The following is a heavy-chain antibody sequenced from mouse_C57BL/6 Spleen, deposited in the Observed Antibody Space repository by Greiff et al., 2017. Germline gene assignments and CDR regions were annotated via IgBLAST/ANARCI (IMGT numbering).Heavy chain of an antibody. Sequence: EVKLMESGEGLVKPGGSLKLSCAASGFTFSSYAMSWVRQTPEKRLEWVAYISSGGDYIYYADTVKGRFTISRDNARNTLYLQMGSLKSEDTAMDYCTGDSLYDGSPYWGQGTLVTVSA. V-gene: IGHV5-9-1*02. J-gene: IGHJ3*01. CDR3: TGDSLYDGSPY. CDR1: GFTFSSYA. CDR2: ISSGGDYI. D-gene: IGHD2-3*01.